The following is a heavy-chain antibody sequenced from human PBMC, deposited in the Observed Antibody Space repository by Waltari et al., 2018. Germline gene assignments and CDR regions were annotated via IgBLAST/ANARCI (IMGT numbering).Heavy chain of an antibody. CDR2: ASFDGSTT. Sequence: QVQLVESGGGVVQPGMSLRLSCAASGFSLSHFGMHWVRQAPGNGLEWVALASFDGSTTYYADSVRGRFTISRDNSKNTLYLDINTLRVDDTAIYYCAKDAFGNTYLDHWGQGTLVTVSS. D-gene: IGHD3-10*01. CDR3: AKDAFGNTYLDH. V-gene: IGHV3-30*18. J-gene: IGHJ5*02. CDR1: GFSLSHFG.